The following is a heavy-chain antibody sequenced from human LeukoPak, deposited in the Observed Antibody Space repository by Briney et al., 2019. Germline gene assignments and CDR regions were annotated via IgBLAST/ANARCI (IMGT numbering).Heavy chain of an antibody. D-gene: IGHD4-11*01. J-gene: IGHJ5*02. V-gene: IGHV3-20*04. Sequence: GGSLRLSCAASGFTFDDYGMSWVRQAPGKGLEWLSGINWNGGSTGYADSVKGRFTISRDNAKNPLYLQMNSLRAEDTALYYCARGILYSNPEWFDPWGQGTLVTVSS. CDR2: INWNGGST. CDR1: GFTFDDYG. CDR3: ARGILYSNPEWFDP.